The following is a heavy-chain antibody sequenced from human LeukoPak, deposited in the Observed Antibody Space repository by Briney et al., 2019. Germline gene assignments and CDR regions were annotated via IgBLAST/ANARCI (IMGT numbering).Heavy chain of an antibody. CDR1: GGSISSGGYS. J-gene: IGHJ6*02. D-gene: IGHD3-3*01. CDR3: ARYDFWSGYDV. Sequence: SETLSLTCAVSGGSISSGGYSWSWLRQPPGTGLEWVGYIYQSASTYCNPSLKSRVTISVDRSKNQFSLKLSSVPAADTAVYYCARYDFWSGYDVWGQGTTVTVSS. CDR2: IYQSAST. V-gene: IGHV4-30-2*01.